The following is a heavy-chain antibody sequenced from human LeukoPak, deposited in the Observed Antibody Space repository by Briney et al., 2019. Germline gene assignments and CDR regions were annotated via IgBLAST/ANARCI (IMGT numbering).Heavy chain of an antibody. CDR3: SRLKGDY. CDR2: INHSGST. Sequence: SETLSLTCAVYGGSFSGYYWSWIRQPPGKGLEWIGEINHSGSTNYNPSLKSRVTISVDTSKNQFSLKLSSVTAADTAVYYCSRLKGDYWGQGTLVTVSS. V-gene: IGHV4-34*01. CDR1: GGSFSGYY. J-gene: IGHJ4*02.